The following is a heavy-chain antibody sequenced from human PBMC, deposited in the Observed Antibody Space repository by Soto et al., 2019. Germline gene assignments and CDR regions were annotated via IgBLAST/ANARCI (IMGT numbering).Heavy chain of an antibody. CDR3: ARLPYSSSGHDAFDI. CDR2: IYYSGST. J-gene: IGHJ3*02. V-gene: IGHV4-39*01. CDR1: GGSISSSSYY. Sequence: QLQLQESGPGLVKPSETLSLTCTVSGGSISSSSYYWGWIRQPPRKGLEWIGSIYYSGSTYYNPSLKSRVTISVDTSKNQFSLKLSSVTAADTAVYYCARLPYSSSGHDAFDIWGQGTMVTVSS. D-gene: IGHD6-6*01.